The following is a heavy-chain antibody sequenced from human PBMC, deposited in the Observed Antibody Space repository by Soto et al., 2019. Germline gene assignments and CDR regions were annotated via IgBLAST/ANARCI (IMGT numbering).Heavy chain of an antibody. CDR1: GFTFSSYA. J-gene: IGHJ4*02. Sequence: GGSLRLSCAASGFTFSSYAMSWVRQAPGKGLEWVSAISGSGGSTYYADSVKGRFTISRDNSKNTLYLQMNSLRAEDTAVYYCAKPRPPRDYYDSSGYYRYWGQGTLVTVSS. CDR3: AKPRPPRDYYDSSGYYRY. CDR2: ISGSGGST. V-gene: IGHV3-23*01. D-gene: IGHD3-22*01.